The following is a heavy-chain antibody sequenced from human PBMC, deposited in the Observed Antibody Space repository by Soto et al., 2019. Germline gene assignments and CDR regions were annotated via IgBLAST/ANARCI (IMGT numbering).Heavy chain of an antibody. CDR1: GGSISSSSYY. CDR2: IYYSGST. CDR3: ANYGDDRRDYYYYGMDV. V-gene: IGHV4-39*01. Sequence: PSETLSLTCTVSGGSISSSSYYWGWIRQPPGKGLEWIGSIYYSGSTYYNPSLKSRVTISVDTSKNQFSLKLSSVTAADTAVYYCANYGDDRRDYYYYGMDVWGQGTTVTVS. J-gene: IGHJ6*02. D-gene: IGHD4-17*01.